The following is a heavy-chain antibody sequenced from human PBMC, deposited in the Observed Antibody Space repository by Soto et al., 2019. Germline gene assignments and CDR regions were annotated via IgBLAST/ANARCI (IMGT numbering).Heavy chain of an antibody. CDR2: IYYSGST. CDR1: GGSISSSSYY. Sequence: SETLSLSCTVSGGSISSSSYYWGWIRQPPGKGLEWIGSIYYSGSTYYNPSLKSRVTISVDTSKNQFSLKLSSVTAADTAVYYCASTMVRGLAVDYYYGMDVWGQGTTVTVSS. CDR3: ASTMVRGLAVDYYYGMDV. V-gene: IGHV4-39*01. D-gene: IGHD3-10*01. J-gene: IGHJ6*02.